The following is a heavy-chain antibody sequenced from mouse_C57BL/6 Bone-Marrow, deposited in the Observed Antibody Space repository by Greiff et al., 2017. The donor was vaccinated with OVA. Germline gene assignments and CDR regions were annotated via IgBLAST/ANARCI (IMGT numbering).Heavy chain of an antibody. D-gene: IGHD3-2*02. J-gene: IGHJ2*01. CDR1: GYTFTSYW. CDR2: IYPGSGNT. V-gene: IGHV1-66*01. Sequence: QVQLQQPGAELVKPGASVKLSCKASGYTFTSYWMHWVKQRPGQGLEWIGWIYPGSGNTKYNEKFKGTATLTADTSSSTAYMQLSSLTSEDSAVYYCAVDSSVLFDYWGQGTTLTVSS. CDR3: AVDSSVLFDY.